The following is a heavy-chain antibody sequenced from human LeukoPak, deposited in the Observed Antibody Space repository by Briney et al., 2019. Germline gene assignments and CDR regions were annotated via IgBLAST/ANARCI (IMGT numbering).Heavy chain of an antibody. D-gene: IGHD4-17*01. J-gene: IGHJ5*02. CDR3: ARWTVTVTTGYNWFDP. CDR1: GYSFTSYW. V-gene: IGHV5-51*01. Sequence: GESLKISCKGSGYSFTSYWIGWVRQMPGKGLEWMGIIYPGDSDTRYSPSFQGQVTISADKSISTAYLQRSSLKASDTAMYYCARWTVTVTTGYNWFDPWGQGTLVTVSS. CDR2: IYPGDSDT.